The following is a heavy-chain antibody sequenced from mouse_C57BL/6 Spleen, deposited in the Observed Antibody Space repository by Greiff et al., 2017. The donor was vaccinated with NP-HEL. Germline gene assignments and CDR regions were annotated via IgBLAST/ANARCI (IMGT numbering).Heavy chain of an antibody. CDR3: ARVTTVVGGYFDY. Sequence: VQLVESGAELAKPGASVKLSCKASGYTFTSYWMHWVKQRPGQGLEWIGYINPSSGYTKYNQKFKDKATLTADKSSSTAYMQLSSLTYEDSAVYYCARVTTVVGGYFDYWGQGTTLTVSS. J-gene: IGHJ2*01. D-gene: IGHD1-1*01. V-gene: IGHV1-7*01. CDR2: INPSSGYT. CDR1: GYTFTSYW.